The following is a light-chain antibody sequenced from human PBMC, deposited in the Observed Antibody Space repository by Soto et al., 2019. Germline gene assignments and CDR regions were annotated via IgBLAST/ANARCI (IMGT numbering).Light chain of an antibody. CDR2: ENN. Sequence: QAVVTQPPSVSAAPGQRVTISCSGSSSNIGTNYVSWYQHLPGTAPKLLIYENNKRPSGIPDRFSGSKSGTSATLGITGLQTGDEADYYCGTWDSSLSAVFGGGTKLTVL. V-gene: IGLV1-51*02. CDR1: SSNIGTNY. CDR3: GTWDSSLSAV. J-gene: IGLJ2*01.